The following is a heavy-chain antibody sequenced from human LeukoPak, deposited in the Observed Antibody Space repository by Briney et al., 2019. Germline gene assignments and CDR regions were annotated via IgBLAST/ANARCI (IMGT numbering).Heavy chain of an antibody. CDR3: AGGLWWSKGGRAEYFQH. CDR2: INHSGST. CDR1: GGSFSGYY. V-gene: IGHV4-34*01. Sequence: PSETLSLTCVVYGGSFSGYYWSWIRQPPGKGLEWIGEINHSGSTNYNPSLKSRVTISVDTSKNQFSLKLSSVTAADTAVYYCAGGLWWSKGGRAEYFQHWGQGTLVTVSS. J-gene: IGHJ1*01. D-gene: IGHD2-21*01.